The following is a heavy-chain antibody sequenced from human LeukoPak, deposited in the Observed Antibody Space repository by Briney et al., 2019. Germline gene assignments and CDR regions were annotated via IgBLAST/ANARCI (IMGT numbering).Heavy chain of an antibody. D-gene: IGHD6-13*01. CDR1: GFTFSSYA. CDR2: FSGGAGST. Sequence: PGGSLRLSCAASGFTFSSYAMSWVRQAPGKGLEWVSSFSGGAGSTHYADSVKGRVTISRDNSKNTPYLQMNSLRVEDTAVYYCAKGIYSNTWYTFDYWGQGTLVTVSS. J-gene: IGHJ4*02. CDR3: AKGIYSNTWYTFDY. V-gene: IGHV3-23*01.